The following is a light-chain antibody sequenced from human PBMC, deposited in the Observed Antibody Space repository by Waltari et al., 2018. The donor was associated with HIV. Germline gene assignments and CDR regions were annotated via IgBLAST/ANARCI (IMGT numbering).Light chain of an antibody. CDR3: FSAADNNLGV. CDR1: GLAKRY. J-gene: IGLJ3*02. CDR2: KDI. V-gene: IGLV3-27*01. Sequence: SYELTQPSSVSVSPGQTARITCSGDGLAKRYVRGFQQKPGQAPVLVIYKDIERPSGSPERFSGSSSGTTVTLTISGAQVEDEADYYCFSAADNNLGVFGGGTKVTVL.